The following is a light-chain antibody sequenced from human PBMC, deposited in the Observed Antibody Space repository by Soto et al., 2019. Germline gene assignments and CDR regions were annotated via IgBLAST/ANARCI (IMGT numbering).Light chain of an antibody. J-gene: IGKJ4*01. CDR3: QQYDNLALT. V-gene: IGKV1-33*01. CDR2: DAS. Sequence: DIQMTQSPSSLSASVGDRVTITCQASQDISRYLNWYQHKPGKAPKLLIYDASNLETRVPSRFSGSGSGTDFTFTISSLQPEDFATYYCQQYDNLALTFGGGTKVDIK. CDR1: QDISRY.